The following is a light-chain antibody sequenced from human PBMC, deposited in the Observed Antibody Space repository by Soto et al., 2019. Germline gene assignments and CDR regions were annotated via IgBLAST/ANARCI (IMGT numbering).Light chain of an antibody. CDR3: QHHNSYLWT. Sequence: IHMTLSPSTLSASVGDRVTITCRASQSISSWLAWYQQKQGKAPNLLIYDASSLERGVPSRFNGSGYGTAFNLTISSLQTDDFATYYCQHHNSYLWTFDQGTKVDIK. J-gene: IGKJ1*01. CDR2: DAS. CDR1: QSISSW. V-gene: IGKV1-5*01.